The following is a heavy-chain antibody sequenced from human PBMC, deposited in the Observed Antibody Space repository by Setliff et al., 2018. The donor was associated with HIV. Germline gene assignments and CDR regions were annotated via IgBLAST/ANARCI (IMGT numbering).Heavy chain of an antibody. V-gene: IGHV1-69*13. CDR2: IIPIFNTG. CDR1: GGIFINSA. J-gene: IGHJ3*01. CDR3: ATGRHYYDSSDYPANPFDV. Sequence: SVKVSCKASGGIFINSAFSWVREAPGQGLEWMGSIIPIFNTGNYAQKFQNRVTITADESTSTTYMELSSLRSEDTAVYFCATGRHYYDSSDYPANPFDVWGQGTMVTVSS. D-gene: IGHD3-22*01.